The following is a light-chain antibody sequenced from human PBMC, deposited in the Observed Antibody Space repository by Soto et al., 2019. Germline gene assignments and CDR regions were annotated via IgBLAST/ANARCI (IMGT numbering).Light chain of an antibody. CDR1: QSVSSNY. CDR3: HQYGSAPRT. V-gene: IGKV3-20*01. CDR2: GVS. J-gene: IGKJ1*01. Sequence: EIVLTQSPGTLSLSPGERATLSCRASQSVSSNYLAWYQQKPGQAPRLLIYGVSSRATGIPDRFSGSGSGTDFTLTISRLEPEDFAVYYWHQYGSAPRTFGQGTKVEIK.